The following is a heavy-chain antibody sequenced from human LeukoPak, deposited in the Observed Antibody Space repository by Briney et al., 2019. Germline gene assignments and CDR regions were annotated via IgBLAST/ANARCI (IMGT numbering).Heavy chain of an antibody. Sequence: GGSLRLSFAASGFTVSSNYMSWVRQAPGKGLEWVSVIYSGGSTYFPDSVKGRFTISRDNSKNTLYLQMNSLRAEDTAVYYCARDRAGVFDYWGQGTLVTVSS. CDR2: IYSGGST. CDR3: ARDRAGVFDY. CDR1: GFTVSSNY. D-gene: IGHD3-10*01. V-gene: IGHV3-53*01. J-gene: IGHJ4*02.